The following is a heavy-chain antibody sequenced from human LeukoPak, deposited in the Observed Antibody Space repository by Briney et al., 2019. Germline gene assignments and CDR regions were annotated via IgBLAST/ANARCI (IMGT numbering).Heavy chain of an antibody. CDR3: ARVGSGTSHDY. D-gene: IGHD3-10*01. V-gene: IGHV4-59*01. J-gene: IGHJ4*02. CDR1: GGSISSYY. CDR2: IYYSGCT. Sequence: KPSETLSLTCAVSGGSISSYYWSWIRQPPGKGLEWIGYIYYSGCTNYNPSLKSRVTISVDMSKNQFSLKLNSVTAADTAVYYCARVGSGTSHDYWGQGTLVTVSS.